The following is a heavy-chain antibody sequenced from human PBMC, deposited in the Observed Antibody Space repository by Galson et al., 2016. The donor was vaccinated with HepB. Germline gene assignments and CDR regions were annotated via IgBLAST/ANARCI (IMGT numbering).Heavy chain of an antibody. CDR1: GYTFTSYA. Sequence: SVKVSCKASGYTFTSYAMSWVRQAPGQGLEWMGWINTNTGNPTYAQGFTGRFVFSLDTSVTTAYLQINSLKAEDTAVYYCARDGVVTTPRANWFDPWGQGTLVTVSS. D-gene: IGHD2-21*02. CDR2: INTNTGNP. CDR3: ARDGVVTTPRANWFDP. J-gene: IGHJ5*02. V-gene: IGHV7-4-1*02.